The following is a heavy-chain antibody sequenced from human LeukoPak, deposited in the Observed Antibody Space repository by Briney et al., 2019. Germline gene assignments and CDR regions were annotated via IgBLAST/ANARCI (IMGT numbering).Heavy chain of an antibody. V-gene: IGHV3-9*01. CDR1: GFRFGDFG. J-gene: IGHJ6*02. CDR2: ISWDSSVS. CDR3: AKARNSGWSDSMDG. Sequence: PGGSLRLSCSGSGFRFGDFGMLWVRQLPGKGLEWVAGISWDSSVSDYADSVKGRFTISRDNAKNSVYLEMDSLKDEDTAFYYCAKARNSGWSDSMDGWGQGTTVIVSS. D-gene: IGHD6-19*01.